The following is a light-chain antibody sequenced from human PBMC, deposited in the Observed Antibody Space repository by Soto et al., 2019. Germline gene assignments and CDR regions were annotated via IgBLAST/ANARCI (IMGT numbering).Light chain of an antibody. Sequence: EIVMTQSPATLSVSPGERATLSCRASQSVSSNLAWYQKKPGQAPRLLIYGASTRATGIPARFSGSGSGTEFTLTISSLQSEDFAVYYCQQYGTSPFTFGPGTKVDIK. J-gene: IGKJ3*01. CDR1: QSVSSN. V-gene: IGKV3-15*01. CDR3: QQYGTSPFT. CDR2: GAS.